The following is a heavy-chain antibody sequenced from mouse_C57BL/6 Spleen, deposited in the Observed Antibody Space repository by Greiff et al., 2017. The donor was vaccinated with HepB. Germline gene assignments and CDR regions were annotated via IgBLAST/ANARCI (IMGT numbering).Heavy chain of an antibody. CDR3: ARGSYYYGSSYDY. J-gene: IGHJ2*01. D-gene: IGHD1-1*01. CDR1: GYTFTDYY. V-gene: IGHV1-84*01. CDR2: IYPGSGNT. Sequence: VQLQQSGPELVKPGASVKISCKASGYTFTDYYINWVKQRPGQGLEWIGWIYPGSGNTKYNEKFKGKTTLTVDTSSSTAYMQLSSRTSDDSAVYVCARGSYYYGSSYDYWGQGTTLTVSS.